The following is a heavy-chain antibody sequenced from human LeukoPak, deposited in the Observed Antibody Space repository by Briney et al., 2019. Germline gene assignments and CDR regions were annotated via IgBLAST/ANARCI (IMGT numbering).Heavy chain of an antibody. CDR3: AKDKGSSGWYGFGGMDV. J-gene: IGHJ6*02. CDR2: IKQDGSEK. CDR1: GFTFSSYW. Sequence: QSGGSLRLSCAASGFTFSSYWMSWVRQAPGKGLEWVANIKQDGSEKYYVDSVKGRFTISRDNAKNSLYLQMNSLRAEDTALYYCAKDKGSSGWYGFGGMDVWGQGTTVTVSS. D-gene: IGHD6-19*01. V-gene: IGHV3-7*03.